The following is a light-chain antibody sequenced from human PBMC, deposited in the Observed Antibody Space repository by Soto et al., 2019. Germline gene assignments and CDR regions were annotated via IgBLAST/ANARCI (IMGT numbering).Light chain of an antibody. J-gene: IGKJ4*01. CDR3: QQYGSSLGVT. CDR1: QSVSSSY. V-gene: IGKV3-20*01. CDR2: GAS. Sequence: EIVLTQSPGTLSLSPGERATLSCRASQSVSSSYLAWYQQKPGQAPRLLIYGASSRPTGIPDRFSGSGSGTDFTLTISRLEPEDFAVYYCQQYGSSLGVTFGGGTKVEIK.